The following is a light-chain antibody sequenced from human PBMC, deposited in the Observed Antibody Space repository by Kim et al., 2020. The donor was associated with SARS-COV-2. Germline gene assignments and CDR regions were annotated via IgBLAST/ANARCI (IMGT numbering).Light chain of an antibody. Sequence: EIALTQSPGTLSLSPGESATLSCRASQSINSRSLTWYQQKPGHAPRLLVYAASSRATGIPDRFSGSGSGTDFTLTISRLEPEDSAVYYCQQYDDPSYTFGQGSKLEIK. CDR1: QSINSRS. J-gene: IGKJ2*01. CDR2: AAS. CDR3: QQYDDPSYT. V-gene: IGKV3-20*01.